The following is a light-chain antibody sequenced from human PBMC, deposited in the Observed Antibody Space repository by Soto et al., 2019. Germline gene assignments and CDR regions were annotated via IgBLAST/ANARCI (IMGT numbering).Light chain of an antibody. CDR2: RAS. V-gene: IGKV1-5*03. CDR3: QQYNLYSAIT. J-gene: IGKJ2*01. CDR1: QSISDR. Sequence: DIRLTQSPSTLSASVGDRVTITCRASQSISDRLAWYQQKSGKAPRLLIYRASSLENEVPSRFSGSGSGTEFTLTISSLQPDHFATYYCQQYNLYSAITFGQGTKLEI.